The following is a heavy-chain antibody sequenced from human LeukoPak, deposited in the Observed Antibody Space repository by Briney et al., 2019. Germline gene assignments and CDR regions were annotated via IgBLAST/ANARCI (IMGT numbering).Heavy chain of an antibody. Sequence: GGSLRLSCAASGFTFTSYWMTWVRQAPGKGLEWLANISQDGGATYYGGSVKGRFTISRDNAKNSLFLQMNSLRAEDTAVYYCATSKDTAGGPYWGQGTLVTVSS. CDR3: ATSKDTAGGPY. J-gene: IGHJ4*02. CDR2: ISQDGGAT. V-gene: IGHV3-7*01. D-gene: IGHD5-18*01. CDR1: GFTFTSYW.